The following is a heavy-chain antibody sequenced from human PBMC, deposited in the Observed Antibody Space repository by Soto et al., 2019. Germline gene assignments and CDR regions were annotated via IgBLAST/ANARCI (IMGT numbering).Heavy chain of an antibody. J-gene: IGHJ6*02. CDR3: ARDMDTALVTSYYYYYGMDV. V-gene: IGHV1-18*04. CDR2: ISAYNGNT. CDR1: GYTFTSYG. Sequence: SVKVSCQASGYTFTSYGISWVRQAPGQGLEWMGWISAYNGNTNYAQKLQGRVTMTTDTSTSTAYMELRSLRSDHTAVYYCARDMDTALVTSYYYYYGMDVWGQGTTVTVSS. D-gene: IGHD5-18*01.